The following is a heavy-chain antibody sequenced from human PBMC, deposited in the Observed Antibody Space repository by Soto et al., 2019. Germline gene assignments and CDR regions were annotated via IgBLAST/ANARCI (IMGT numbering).Heavy chain of an antibody. CDR1: GFTFSIFD. CDR2: IGAAGDP. J-gene: IGHJ4*02. CDR3: AKPSSDSLTSFDS. V-gene: IGHV3-13*05. Sequence: GGSLRLSFAASGFTFSIFDMHWVRQAPGKGLEWVSAIGAAGDPYYPGSVKGRFTISGENAKNSLYLQMNSLRAGDTAVYYCAKPSSDSLTSFDSWGQGTLVTVSS. D-gene: IGHD2-21*02.